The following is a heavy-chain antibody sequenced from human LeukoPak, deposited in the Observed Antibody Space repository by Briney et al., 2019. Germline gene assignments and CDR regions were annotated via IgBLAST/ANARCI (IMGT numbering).Heavy chain of an antibody. CDR3: ASVPYDSSGYYYFSFDY. Sequence: GGYLRLTSAASGFTFSSYEMNWVRPAPGKGLEWVSYISSSGSTIYYADPVKGRFTISRDNAKNSLYLQMNSLRAEDTAVYYCASVPYDSSGYYYFSFDYWGQGTLVTVSS. CDR1: GFTFSSYE. J-gene: IGHJ4*02. CDR2: ISSSGSTI. D-gene: IGHD3-22*01. V-gene: IGHV3-48*03.